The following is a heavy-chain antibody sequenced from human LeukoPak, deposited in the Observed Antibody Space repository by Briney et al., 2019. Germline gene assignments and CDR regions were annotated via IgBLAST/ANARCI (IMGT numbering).Heavy chain of an antibody. J-gene: IGHJ3*02. CDR3: ARNRYGSSLDAFDI. CDR2: IDRDGRVQ. Sequence: GGSLRLSCTASGFTTHYWLNWVRQSPGKGLEWVANIDRDGRVQHYVDSVEGRFTISRDNAKNSLHLQMNSLRAEDTAVYYCARNRYGSSLDAFDIWGQGTVVTVSS. V-gene: IGHV3-7*01. D-gene: IGHD6-13*01. CDR1: GFTTHYW.